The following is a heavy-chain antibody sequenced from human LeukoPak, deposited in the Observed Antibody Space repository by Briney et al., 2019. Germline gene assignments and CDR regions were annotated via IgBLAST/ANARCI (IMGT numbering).Heavy chain of an antibody. D-gene: IGHD3-22*01. CDR2: INPNSGGT. CDR3: ARGVYYDTASDY. J-gene: IGHJ4*02. CDR1: GYTFTGYY. V-gene: IGHV1-2*02. Sequence: ASVKVSCKVSGYTFTGYYMHWVRQAPGQGLEWMGWINPNSGGTNYARKFQGRVTMTRDTSISTAYMELSRLRSDDTAVYYCARGVYYDTASDYWGQGTLVTVSS.